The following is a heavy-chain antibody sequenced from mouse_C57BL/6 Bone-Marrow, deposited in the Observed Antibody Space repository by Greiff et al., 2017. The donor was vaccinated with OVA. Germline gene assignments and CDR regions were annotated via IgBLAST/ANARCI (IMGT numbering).Heavy chain of an antibody. CDR2: ISDGGSYT. D-gene: IGHD2-12*01. V-gene: IGHV5-4*01. Sequence: EVKVVESGGGLVKPGGSLKLSCAASGFTFSSYAMSWVRQTPEKRLEWVATISDGGSYTYYPDNVKGRFTISRDNAKNNLYLQMSHLKSEDTAMYYCAGDDYSGGLGAMDYWGQGTSVTVSS. J-gene: IGHJ4*01. CDR1: GFTFSSYA. CDR3: AGDDYSGGLGAMDY.